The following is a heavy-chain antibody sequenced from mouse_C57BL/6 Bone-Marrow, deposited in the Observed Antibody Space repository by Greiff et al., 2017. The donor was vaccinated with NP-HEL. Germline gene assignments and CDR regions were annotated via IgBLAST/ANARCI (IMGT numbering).Heavy chain of an antibody. J-gene: IGHJ3*01. CDR2: IDPENGDT. CDR3: TTWAYYSNYPVAV. Sequence: VQLQQSGAELVRPGASVKLSCTASGFNIKDDYMHWVKQRPEQGLEWIGWIDPENGDTEYASKFQGKATITADTSSTTAYLQLSSLTSEDPAVSFGTTWAYYSNYPVAVWGQGTLVTVSA. V-gene: IGHV14-4*01. CDR1: GFNIKDDY. D-gene: IGHD2-5*01.